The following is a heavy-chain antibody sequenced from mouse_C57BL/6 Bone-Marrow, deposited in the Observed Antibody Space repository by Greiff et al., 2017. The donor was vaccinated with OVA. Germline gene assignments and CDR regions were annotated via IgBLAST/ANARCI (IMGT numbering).Heavy chain of an antibody. CDR1: GYTFTSYW. Sequence: VQLQQSGAELAKPGASVKLSCKASGYTFTSYWMHWVKQRPGQGLEWIGYINPSSGYTKYNQTFKDKATLTAAKSSSTAYMQLSSLTDDDATVYYCARCWAMDYWGQGTAVTVSS. V-gene: IGHV1-7*01. CDR2: INPSSGYT. CDR3: ARCWAMDY. J-gene: IGHJ4*01.